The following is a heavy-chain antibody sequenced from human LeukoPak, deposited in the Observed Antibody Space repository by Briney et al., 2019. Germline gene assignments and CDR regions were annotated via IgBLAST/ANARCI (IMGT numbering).Heavy chain of an antibody. Sequence: GGSLRLSCAASGFTFSSYAVSWVRQAPGKGLEWVSAISGSGGSTYYADPVKGRFTISRDNAKNSLYLQMNSLRVEDTAVYYCASAGYSSSWYHYWGQGTLVTVSS. J-gene: IGHJ4*02. CDR2: ISGSGGST. CDR3: ASAGYSSSWYHY. D-gene: IGHD6-13*01. CDR1: GFTFSSYA. V-gene: IGHV3-23*01.